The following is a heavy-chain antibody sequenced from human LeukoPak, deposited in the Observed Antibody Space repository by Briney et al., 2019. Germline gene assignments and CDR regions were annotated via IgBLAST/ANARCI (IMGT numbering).Heavy chain of an antibody. J-gene: IGHJ4*02. Sequence: ASVKVSFPASGGTFSIYAIRWVRQAPGQGLEWMGRIIPILGIANYAQKFQGRVTITADKSTSTAYMELSSLRSEDTAVYYCARGGGITMKIPNYYFDYCGQGTLVTVSS. CDR1: GGTFSIYA. CDR3: ARGGGITMKIPNYYFDY. V-gene: IGHV1-69*04. CDR2: IIPILGIA. D-gene: IGHD3-22*01.